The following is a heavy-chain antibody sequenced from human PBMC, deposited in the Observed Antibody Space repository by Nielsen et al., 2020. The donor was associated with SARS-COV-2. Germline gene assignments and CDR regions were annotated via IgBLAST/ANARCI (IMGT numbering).Heavy chain of an antibody. V-gene: IGHV1-18*01. D-gene: IGHD2-2*01. CDR3: ARDLDLPAAMLYYYYGMDV. Sequence: ASVKVSCKASGYTFTSYGISWVRQAPGQGLEWMGWISAYNGNTNYAQKLQGRVTMTTDTSTSTAYMELRSLRSDDTAAYYCARDLDLPAAMLYYYYGMDVWGQGTTVTVSS. CDR1: GYTFTSYG. CDR2: ISAYNGNT. J-gene: IGHJ6*02.